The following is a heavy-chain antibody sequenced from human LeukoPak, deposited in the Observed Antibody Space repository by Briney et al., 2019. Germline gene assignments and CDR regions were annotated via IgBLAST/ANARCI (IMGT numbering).Heavy chain of an antibody. D-gene: IGHD5-24*01. J-gene: IGHJ4*02. CDR3: ARDWQSRDGYNH. V-gene: IGHV3-33*01. Sequence: PGGSLGLSCAASGFTFSSYGMHWVRQAPGKGLEWVAVIWYDGSNKYYADSVKGRFTISRDNSKNTLYLQMSSLRAEDTAVYYCARDWQSRDGYNHWGQGTLVTVSS. CDR1: GFTFSSYG. CDR2: IWYDGSNK.